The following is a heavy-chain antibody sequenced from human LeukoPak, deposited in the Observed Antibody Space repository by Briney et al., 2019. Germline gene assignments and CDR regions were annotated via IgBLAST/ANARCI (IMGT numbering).Heavy chain of an antibody. Sequence: GGSLRLSCAASGFTFSDYYMSWIRQAPGKGLDWDSYISSSSSYTNYADSVKGRFTISRDNAKNSLYLQMNSLRAEDTAVYYCVRAQGIRYFDWLSYFDYWGQGTLVTVSS. CDR2: ISSSSSYT. J-gene: IGHJ4*02. CDR3: VRAQGIRYFDWLSYFDY. V-gene: IGHV3-11*06. CDR1: GFTFSDYY. D-gene: IGHD3-9*01.